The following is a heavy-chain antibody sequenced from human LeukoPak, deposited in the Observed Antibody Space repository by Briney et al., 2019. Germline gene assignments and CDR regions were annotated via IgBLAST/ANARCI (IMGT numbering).Heavy chain of an antibody. CDR1: GGSIGSSE. J-gene: IGHJ4*02. Sequence: SQTLSLTCTVSGGSIGSSESRWIRQPPGKGLEWIGYIYYSGSTNYNPSLKSRVTISVDTSKNQFSLKLSSVTPADTALYYCARRSRLRFLEWLPPSIDYWGQGTLVTVPS. CDR3: ARRSRLRFLEWLPPSIDY. D-gene: IGHD3-3*01. CDR2: IYYSGST. V-gene: IGHV4-59*01.